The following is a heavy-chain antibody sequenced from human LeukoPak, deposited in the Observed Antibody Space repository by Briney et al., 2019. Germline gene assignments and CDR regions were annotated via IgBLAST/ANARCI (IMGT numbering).Heavy chain of an antibody. CDR3: ANGGVIAD. CDR2: ISYDGSNK. Sequence: GGSLRLSCAASGFTFSSYAMHWVRQAPGKGLEWVALISYDGSNKDYVDSVRGRFTISRDNSKNTLYLQMNSLRAEDTAVYYCANGGVIADWGQGTLVTVSS. V-gene: IGHV3-30*04. J-gene: IGHJ4*02. CDR1: GFTFSSYA. D-gene: IGHD3-16*02.